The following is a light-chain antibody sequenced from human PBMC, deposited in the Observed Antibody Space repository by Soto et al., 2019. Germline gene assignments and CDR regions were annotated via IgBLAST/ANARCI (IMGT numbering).Light chain of an antibody. CDR1: SCNIGKNY. CDR3: GTWDTSLSAVV. CDR2: DNN. J-gene: IGLJ2*01. V-gene: IGLV1-51*01. Sequence: QSVLTQPPSVSAAPGQKVTISCSGSSCNIGKNYVSWYQRLPGTAPKLLIYDNNERSSGIPDRFSGSKSGTSATLGIAGLQTGDEADYYCGTWDTSLSAVVFGGGTKLTVL.